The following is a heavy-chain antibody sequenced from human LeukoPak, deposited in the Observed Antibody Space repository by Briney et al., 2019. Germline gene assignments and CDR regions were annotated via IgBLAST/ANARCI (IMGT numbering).Heavy chain of an antibody. CDR3: AREYSGSLGVIDY. CDR2: IIPIFGTA. D-gene: IGHD1-26*01. J-gene: IGHJ4*02. V-gene: IGHV1-69*05. CDR1: GGTFSSYA. Sequence: SVKVSCKASGGTFSSYAISWVRQAPGQGLEWMGRIIPIFGTANYAQKFQGRVTITTDESTSTAYMELSSLRSEDTAVYYCAREYSGSLGVIDYWGQGTLVTVSS.